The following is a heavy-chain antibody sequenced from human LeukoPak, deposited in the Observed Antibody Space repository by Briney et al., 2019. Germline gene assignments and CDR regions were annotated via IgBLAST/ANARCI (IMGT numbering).Heavy chain of an antibody. Sequence: PGGSLRLSFAASGFTFSSYGMHWVRQAPGKGLEWVAVISYDGSNKYYADSVKGRFTISRDNSKNTLYLQMNSLRAEDTAVYYCTTSWYDILTGYYNRKPFDYWGQGTLVTVSS. V-gene: IGHV3-30*03. CDR2: ISYDGSNK. CDR3: TTSWYDILTGYYNRKPFDY. D-gene: IGHD3-9*01. J-gene: IGHJ4*02. CDR1: GFTFSSYG.